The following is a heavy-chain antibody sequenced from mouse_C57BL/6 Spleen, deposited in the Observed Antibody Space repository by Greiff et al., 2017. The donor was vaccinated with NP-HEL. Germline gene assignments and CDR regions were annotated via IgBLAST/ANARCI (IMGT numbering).Heavy chain of an antibody. J-gene: IGHJ4*01. D-gene: IGHD2-4*01. Sequence: VQLQQPGAELVKPGASVKMSCKASGYTFTSYWITWVKQRPGQGLEWIGDIYPGSGSTNYNEKFKSKATLTVDTSSSTAYMQLSSLTSEDSAVYYCARYYYDSSYAMDDWGQGTSVTVSS. CDR3: ARYYYDSSYAMDD. CDR1: GYTFTSYW. CDR2: IYPGSGST. V-gene: IGHV1-55*01.